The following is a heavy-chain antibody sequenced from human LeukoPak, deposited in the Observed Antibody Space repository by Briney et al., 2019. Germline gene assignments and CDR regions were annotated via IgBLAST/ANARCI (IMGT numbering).Heavy chain of an antibody. Sequence: GGSLRLSCAASGFTVSSNYMGWVRQAPGKGLEWVSSISGSSNYIFYADSVKGRFTISRDNAKNSLYLQMNSLRAEDTAVYYCARGSTLGSCTSSSCHNWFDPWGQGTLVTVSS. V-gene: IGHV3-21*01. J-gene: IGHJ5*02. CDR2: ISGSSNYI. CDR3: ARGSTLGSCTSSSCHNWFDP. D-gene: IGHD2-2*01. CDR1: GFTVSSNY.